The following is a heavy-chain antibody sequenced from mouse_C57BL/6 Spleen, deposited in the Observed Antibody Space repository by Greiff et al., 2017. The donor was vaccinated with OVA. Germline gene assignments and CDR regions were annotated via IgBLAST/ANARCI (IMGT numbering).Heavy chain of an antibody. CDR2: IDPSDSYT. CDR3: ARNYGSSSYYAMDY. Sequence: QVQLQQPGAELVKPGASVKLSCKASGYTFTSYWLQWVKQRPGQGLEWIGEIDPSDSYTNYNQKFKGKATLTVDKSSSTAYMQLSSLTSADSAVYYCARNYGSSSYYAMDYWGQGTSVTVSS. V-gene: IGHV1-50*01. CDR1: GYTFTSYW. D-gene: IGHD1-1*01. J-gene: IGHJ4*01.